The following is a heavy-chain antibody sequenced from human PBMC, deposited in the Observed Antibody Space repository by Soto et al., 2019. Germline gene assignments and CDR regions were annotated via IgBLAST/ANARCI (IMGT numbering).Heavy chain of an antibody. CDR1: GFTFRTYG. CDR2: IWYDGRNK. J-gene: IGHJ6*03. CDR3: ARGSGHNSYFMDV. V-gene: IGHV3-33*01. Sequence: QVQLVESGGGVVQPGGSLRLSCAASGFTFRTYGIHWVRQAPGKGLEWVAVIWYDGRNKYLADSVKGRFTISRDNPRNTLFLQMNSLRAEDKAIYYCARGSGHNSYFMDVWGKGTTVTVSS.